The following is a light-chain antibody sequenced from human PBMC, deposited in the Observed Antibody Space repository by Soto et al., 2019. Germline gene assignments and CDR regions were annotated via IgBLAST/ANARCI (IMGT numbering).Light chain of an antibody. CDR2: VAS. CDR3: QQYNNWPLT. J-gene: IGKJ4*01. V-gene: IGKV3-15*01. Sequence: EIVMTQSPATLSVSPGERASLSCRASQSIRSNLAWYQQKPGQTPRLLIYVASTRATGIPARFTGSGSGTDFTLNISSLQSEDCAIYYCQQYNNWPLTFGGGTKVEIK. CDR1: QSIRSN.